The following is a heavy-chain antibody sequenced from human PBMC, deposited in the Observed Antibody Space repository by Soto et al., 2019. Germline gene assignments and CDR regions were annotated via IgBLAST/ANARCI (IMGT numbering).Heavy chain of an antibody. CDR3: ARDLIAAAGTDWSRYFDY. CDR1: GFTFSSYA. Sequence: PGGSLRLSCAASGFTFSSYAMHWVRQAPGKGLEWVAVISYDGSNKYYADSVKGRFTISRDNSKNTLYLQMNSLRAEDTAVYYCARDLIAAAGTDWSRYFDYWGQGTLVTVSS. CDR2: ISYDGSNK. V-gene: IGHV3-30-3*01. D-gene: IGHD6-13*01. J-gene: IGHJ4*02.